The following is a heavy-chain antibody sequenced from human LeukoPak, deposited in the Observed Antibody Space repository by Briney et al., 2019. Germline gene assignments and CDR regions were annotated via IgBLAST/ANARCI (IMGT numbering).Heavy chain of an antibody. V-gene: IGHV4-38-2*01. J-gene: IGHJ4*02. D-gene: IGHD5/OR15-5a*01. CDR2: IYHSGIT. CDR1: GFTFSYYA. Sequence: PGGSLRLSCAASGFTFSYYAMNWVRQPPGKGLEWIGNIYHSGITYYNHFNSSLKSRVTISIDTSKNQFSLRLTSVTAADTAVYFCATLVSTRYYFDYWGQGTLVTVSS. CDR3: ATLVSTRYYFDY.